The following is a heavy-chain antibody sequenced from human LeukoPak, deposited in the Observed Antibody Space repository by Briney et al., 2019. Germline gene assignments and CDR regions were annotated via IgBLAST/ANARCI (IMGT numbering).Heavy chain of an antibody. Sequence: ASVKVSCKASGYSFIGYGISGVGQAPGQGLEGMGWISGKTGNTDYSEKFQDRVTITKDTSTTTAYLEVRGLRSDDTAMYYCASDTSYSWYDIFGEFWAQGPMVPVSS. V-gene: IGHV1-18*01. CDR2: ISGKTGNT. CDR3: ASDTSYSWYDIFGEF. D-gene: IGHD6-13*01. J-gene: IGHJ4*02. CDR1: GYSFIGYG.